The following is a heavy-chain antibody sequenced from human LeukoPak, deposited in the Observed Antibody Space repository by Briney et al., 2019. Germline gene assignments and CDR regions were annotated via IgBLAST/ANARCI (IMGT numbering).Heavy chain of an antibody. Sequence: SVKVSCKASGGTFSSYAISWLRQAPGQGLEWMGRIIPIFGTANYAQKFQGRVTITTDESTSTAYMELSSLRSEDTAVYYCASSIYSYGYYYYYYMDVWGKGTTVTVSS. J-gene: IGHJ6*03. V-gene: IGHV1-69*05. D-gene: IGHD5-18*01. CDR3: ASSIYSYGYYYYYYMDV. CDR1: GGTFSSYA. CDR2: IIPIFGTA.